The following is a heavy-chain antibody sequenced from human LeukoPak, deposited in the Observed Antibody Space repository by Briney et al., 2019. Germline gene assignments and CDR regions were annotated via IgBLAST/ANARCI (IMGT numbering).Heavy chain of an antibody. Sequence: GGSLRLSCAASGFTFSGYAMHWVRQAPGKGLEWVAVISYDGSNEYYADSVKGRFTISRDNSKNTLYLQMNSLRAEDTAVYYCARAFTSTGYYYVEYWGQGTLVTVSS. CDR3: ARAFTSTGYYYVEY. CDR2: ISYDGSNE. J-gene: IGHJ4*02. V-gene: IGHV3-30-3*01. CDR1: GFTFSGYA. D-gene: IGHD3-22*01.